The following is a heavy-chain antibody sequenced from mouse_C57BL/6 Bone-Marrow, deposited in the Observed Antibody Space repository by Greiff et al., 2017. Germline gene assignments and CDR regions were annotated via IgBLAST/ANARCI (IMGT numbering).Heavy chain of an antibody. J-gene: IGHJ4*01. D-gene: IGHD2-5*01. CDR2: IYPGSGNT. V-gene: IGHV1-66*01. Sequence: VKLVESGPELVKPGASVKISCKASGYSFTSYYIHWVKQRPGQGLEWIGWIYPGSGNTKYNEKFKGKATLTADTSSSTAYMQLSSLTSEDSAVYYCARLTSNYVRAMDYWGQGTSGTVSS. CDR3: ARLTSNYVRAMDY. CDR1: GYSFTSYY.